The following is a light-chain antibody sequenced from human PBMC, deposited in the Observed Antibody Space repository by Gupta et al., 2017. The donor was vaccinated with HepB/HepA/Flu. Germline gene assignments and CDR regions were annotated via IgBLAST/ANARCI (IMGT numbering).Light chain of an antibody. CDR2: AAS. Sequence: DIQLTQSPSFLSASVGDRVTITCRASQGISSYLAWYQQRPGKAPNLLIYAASTLQSGVPSRFSGNGSETEFTLTISSLQPEDFATYYCQQVNSYPVTFGQGTLLEIK. V-gene: IGKV1-9*01. J-gene: IGKJ5*01. CDR3: QQVNSYPVT. CDR1: QGISSY.